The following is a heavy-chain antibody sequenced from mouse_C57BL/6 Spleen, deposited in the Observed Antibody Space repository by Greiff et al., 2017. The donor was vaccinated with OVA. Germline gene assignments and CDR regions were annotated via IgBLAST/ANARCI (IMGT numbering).Heavy chain of an antibody. V-gene: IGHV5-4*01. Sequence: EVKLVESGGGLVKPGGSLKLSCAASGFTFSSYAMSWVRQTPEKRLEWVATISDGGSYTYYPDNVKGRFTISRDNAKNNLYLQMIHLKSEDTAMYYCARDGVYYRSNDWYFDVWGTGTTVTVSS. J-gene: IGHJ1*03. CDR2: ISDGGSYT. CDR3: ARDGVYYRSNDWYFDV. CDR1: GFTFSSYA. D-gene: IGHD1-1*01.